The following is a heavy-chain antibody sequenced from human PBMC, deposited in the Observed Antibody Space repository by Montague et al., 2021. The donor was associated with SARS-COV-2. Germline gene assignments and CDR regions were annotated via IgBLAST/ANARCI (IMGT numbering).Heavy chain of an antibody. CDR3: AKVGDILTGYSLINLDA. Sequence: SLRLSCAASGFTFSNSPMSWVRQAPGKGLEWVSVIHSAGRGTYYADSVQGRFTISRDNLKNTVYLQMNSLRGVDTALYYCAKVGDILTGYSLINLDAWGQGTLVVVSS. V-gene: IGHV3-23*03. CDR2: IHSAGRGT. J-gene: IGHJ5*02. CDR1: GFTFSNSP. D-gene: IGHD3-9*01.